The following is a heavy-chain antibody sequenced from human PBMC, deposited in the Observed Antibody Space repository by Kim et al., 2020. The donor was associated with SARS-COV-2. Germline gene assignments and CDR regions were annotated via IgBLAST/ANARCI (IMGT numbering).Heavy chain of an antibody. CDR2: INPSGGST. V-gene: IGHV1-46*03. J-gene: IGHJ6*02. D-gene: IGHD5-12*01. CDR3: ARANGAYDLDFYYGLDV. Sequence: ASVKVSCKASGYTFTSHYIHWVRQAPGQGLEWMGIINPSGGSTTYAQEFQGRVTMTRDTSTSTVYRELSGMRSDDTAVYYCARANGAYDLDFYYGLDVWG. CDR1: GYTFTSHY.